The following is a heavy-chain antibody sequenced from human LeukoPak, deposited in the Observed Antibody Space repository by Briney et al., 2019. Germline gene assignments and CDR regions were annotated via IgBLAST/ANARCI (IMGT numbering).Heavy chain of an antibody. Sequence: GGSLRLSCAASGCTFSSYWMNWARQAPGRGLEWVASINHNGNVNYYVDSVKGRFTISRDNAKNSLYLQMSNLRAEDTAVYFCARGGGLDVWGQGATVTVSS. CDR2: INHNGNVN. CDR3: ARGGGLDV. V-gene: IGHV3-7*03. CDR1: GCTFSSYW. D-gene: IGHD3-16*01. J-gene: IGHJ6*02.